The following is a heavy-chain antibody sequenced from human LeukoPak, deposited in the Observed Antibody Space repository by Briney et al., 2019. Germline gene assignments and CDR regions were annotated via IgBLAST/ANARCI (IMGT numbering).Heavy chain of an antibody. CDR2: INPTSGGT. D-gene: IGHD4-17*01. Sequence: GASVKVSCKTSGYTFTGYYMHWVRQAPGQGLEWMGWINPTSGGTKYAQKFQGRVTMTRDTSISTAYMELSTLRSDDTAMYYCARAAGDYGDYDYFYYMDVWGKGTTVTISS. V-gene: IGHV1-2*02. J-gene: IGHJ6*03. CDR3: ARAAGDYGDYDYFYYMDV. CDR1: GYTFTGYY.